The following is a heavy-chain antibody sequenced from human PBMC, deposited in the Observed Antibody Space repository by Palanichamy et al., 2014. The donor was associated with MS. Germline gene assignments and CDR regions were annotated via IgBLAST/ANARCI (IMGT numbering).Heavy chain of an antibody. CDR3: VRRRQNYVFDP. CDR2: IFYSGTT. CDR1: GGSISSSPYY. J-gene: IGHJ5*02. V-gene: IGHV4-39*01. Sequence: QLQLQESGPGLVKPSATLSLTCTVSGGSISSSPYYWGWIRQPPGKGLEWIASIFYSGTTYYNPSLKSRVTISADTSKNQFSLKLSSVTAADTAVYYCVRRRQNYVFDPWGQGTLVTVSS. D-gene: IGHD3-16*01.